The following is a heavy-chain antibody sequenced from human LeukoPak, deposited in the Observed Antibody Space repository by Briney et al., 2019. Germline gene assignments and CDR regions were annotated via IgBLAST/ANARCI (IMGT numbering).Heavy chain of an antibody. V-gene: IGHV3-7*01. CDR2: IKDDGNDK. CDR1: GFNFNNYW. Sequence: GGSLRLSCAASGFNFNNYWLTWLRQAPGKGLTWVANIKDDGNDKFYVDSVKGRFTISRDNSKNSLYLQMNSLRAEDTAVYYCARYVPVKTGPTRASFDYWGQGVLVTVSS. J-gene: IGHJ4*02. D-gene: IGHD1-1*01. CDR3: ARYVPVKTGPTRASFDY.